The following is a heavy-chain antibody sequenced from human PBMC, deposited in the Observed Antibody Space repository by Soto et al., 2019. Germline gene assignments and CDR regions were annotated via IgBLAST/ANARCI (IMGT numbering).Heavy chain of an antibody. CDR2: IYHSGST. Sequence: QVQLQESGPGLVKPSGTLSLTCAVSGGSISSSNWWSWVRQPPGKGLEWIGEIYHSGSTNYNPSLKRRVTLPVDQAHTQFSLNLRSVTAADTAVYYCARARTTVTSVAYYGMAVWGQGTTVTVSS. J-gene: IGHJ6*02. CDR3: ARARTTVTSVAYYGMAV. CDR1: GGSISSSNW. V-gene: IGHV4-4*02. D-gene: IGHD4-17*01.